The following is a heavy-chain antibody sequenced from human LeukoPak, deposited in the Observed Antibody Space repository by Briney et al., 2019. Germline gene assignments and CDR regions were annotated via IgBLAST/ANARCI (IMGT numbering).Heavy chain of an antibody. CDR2: INSDRSIT. CDR3: ARDAVDTANAV. CDR1: GFTFTTYW. Sequence: PGGSLRLSCAASGFTFTTYWMHWVRQAPGKGLVWVSHINSDRSITSYADSVKGRFTISRDNAKNTLYLQMNSLRAEDTAVYYCARDAVDTANAVWGQGTTATVSS. J-gene: IGHJ6*02. V-gene: IGHV3-74*01. D-gene: IGHD5-18*01.